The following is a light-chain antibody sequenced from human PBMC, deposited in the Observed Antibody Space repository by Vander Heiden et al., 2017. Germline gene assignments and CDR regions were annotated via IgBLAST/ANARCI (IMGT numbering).Light chain of an antibody. CDR3: QQRSNWRVT. J-gene: IGKJ5*01. Sequence: EIMLTPSPAALSLSQGASATLSCRDSQSSSSLAWYQQKPGQAPRFLIYYASTRATGIPARFSGSGSGTDFTLTISGLQPEDVAVYYCQQRSNWRVTFGQGTRLEIK. CDR2: YAS. V-gene: IGKV3-11*01. CDR1: QSSSS.